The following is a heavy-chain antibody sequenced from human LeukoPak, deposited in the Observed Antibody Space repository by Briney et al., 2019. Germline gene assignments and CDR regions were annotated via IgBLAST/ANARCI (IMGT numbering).Heavy chain of an antibody. CDR3: ARVIYASGSYSSWLDP. Sequence: TSETLSLSCTVSSGSINGDYWSWSRQPPGQGLEWIGYVSYSGSTNYNPSLQSRVTISIGTSKNQFSLKLNSVTAADTAVYYCARVIYASGSYSSWLDPWGQGTLVTVSS. D-gene: IGHD3-10*01. CDR1: SGSINGDY. CDR2: VSYSGST. J-gene: IGHJ5*02. V-gene: IGHV4-59*01.